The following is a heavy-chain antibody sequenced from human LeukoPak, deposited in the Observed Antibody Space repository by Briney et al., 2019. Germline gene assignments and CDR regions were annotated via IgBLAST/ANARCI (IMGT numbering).Heavy chain of an antibody. V-gene: IGHV3-33*01. D-gene: IGHD2-21*02. CDR2: TWYDGNNK. Sequence: PGMSLRLSCAASGFTFSSYGMHWVRQAPGKGLEWVAVTWYDGNNKDYADSVKGRFTISRDNSKNTVYLQMNSLRAEDTAVYHCARDRCGGNCFYLDSWGQGTLVTVSS. CDR3: ARDRCGGNCFYLDS. CDR1: GFTFSSYG. J-gene: IGHJ4*02.